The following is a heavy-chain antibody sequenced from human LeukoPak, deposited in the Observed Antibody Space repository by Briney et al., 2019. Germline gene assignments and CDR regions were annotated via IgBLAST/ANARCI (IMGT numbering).Heavy chain of an antibody. CDR3: ATTSEMATNDY. CDR1: GYTFTSYV. J-gene: IGHJ4*02. V-gene: IGHV7-4-1*02. D-gene: IGHD5-24*01. Sequence: EASVKVSCKASGYTFTSYVMNWVRQAPGQGLEWMGYINTNTGNPTYAQGFTGRFVFSLDTSLSTAYLQISSLKAEDTGVYYCATTSEMATNDYWGQGTLVTVSS. CDR2: INTNTGNP.